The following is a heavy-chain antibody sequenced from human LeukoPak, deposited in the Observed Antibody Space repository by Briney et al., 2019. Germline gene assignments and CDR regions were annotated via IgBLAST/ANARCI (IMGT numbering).Heavy chain of an antibody. CDR3: ARTLRGYSGYDTFDY. D-gene: IGHD5-12*01. Sequence: SVKVSCKASGGTFSSYAISWVRQAPGQGLEWMGGIIPIFGTANYAQKFQGRVTITADKSTSTAYMERSSLGSEDTAVYYCARTLRGYSGYDTFDYWGQGTLVTVSS. V-gene: IGHV1-69*06. CDR1: GGTFSSYA. J-gene: IGHJ4*02. CDR2: IIPIFGTA.